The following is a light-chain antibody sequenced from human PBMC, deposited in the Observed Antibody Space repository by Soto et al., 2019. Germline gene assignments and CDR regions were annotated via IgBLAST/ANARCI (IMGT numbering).Light chain of an antibody. J-gene: IGKJ5*01. CDR2: AAS. CDR3: QQSNSGPT. V-gene: IGKV1-39*01. CDR1: QSISSC. Sequence: DIQMTQSPYSLSASVGDRVIITCRASQSISSCLNCYQQKPGKAPNLLIYAASTLQSGVPSGFSGSGSGTDFTLPISSLQPEDFATYYWQQSNSGPTFGQGTRLDTK.